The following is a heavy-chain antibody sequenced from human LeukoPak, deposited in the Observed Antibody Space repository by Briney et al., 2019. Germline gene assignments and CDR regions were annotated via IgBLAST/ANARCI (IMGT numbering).Heavy chain of an antibody. CDR2: INPNTGGT. CDR1: GYTFTGYY. D-gene: IGHD6-13*01. V-gene: IGHV1-2*02. J-gene: IGHJ5*02. CDR3: ATQPGAAGARGDWFDP. Sequence: ASVKVSCKASGYTFTGYYMHWVRQAPGQGLEWMGWINPNTGGTNYAQKFQGGVTMTRDTSISTAYMELSSLRSDDTAVYYCATQPGAAGARGDWFDPWGQGTLVTVSS.